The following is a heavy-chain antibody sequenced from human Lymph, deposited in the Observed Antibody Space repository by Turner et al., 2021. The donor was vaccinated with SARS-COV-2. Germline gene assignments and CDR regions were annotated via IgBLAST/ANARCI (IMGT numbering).Heavy chain of an antibody. CDR1: GGSISSSNW. Sequence: QLQGSGPRLLHPSGNLSLTCAVSGGSISSSNWWSWVRQPPGKGLGWIGGIYHSGSTNYNPSQKSRVTISVDKSKNQFSLKLSSVTAADTAVYYCATKYCSGGRCSYFDYGGQGTLVTVSS. V-gene: IGHV4-4*02. CDR2: IYHSGST. CDR3: ATKYCSGGRCSYFDY. D-gene: IGHD2-15*01. J-gene: IGHJ4*02.